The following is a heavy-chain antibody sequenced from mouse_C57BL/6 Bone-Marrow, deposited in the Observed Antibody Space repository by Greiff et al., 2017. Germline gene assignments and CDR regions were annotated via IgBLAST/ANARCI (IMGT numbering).Heavy chain of an antibody. J-gene: IGHJ2*01. CDR3: TREGGPRCYYFDY. D-gene: IGHD1-1*01. CDR2: IYPGNSDT. Sequence: VQLKESGTVLARPGASVKMSCKTSGYTFTSYWMHWVKQRPGQGLEWIGAIYPGNSDTSYNQKFKGKAKLTAVTSASTAYMELSSLTSGDSAVYYCTREGGPRCYYFDYWGQGTTLTVSS. CDR1: GYTFTSYW. V-gene: IGHV1-5*01.